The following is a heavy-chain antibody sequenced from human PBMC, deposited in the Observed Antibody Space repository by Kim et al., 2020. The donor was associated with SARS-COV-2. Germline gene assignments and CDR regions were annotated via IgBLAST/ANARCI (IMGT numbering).Heavy chain of an antibody. V-gene: IGHV3-48*03. CDR1: GFTFTRNE. CDR2: ISSSGGTM. Sequence: GGSLRLSCAASGFTFTRNEMTWVRQAPGMGLEWVSYISSSGGTMYYADSVKGRFTISRDNGKNSLYLQMNSLRAEDTAVYYCARGRDFVEGDACDIWGQGSLVTV. CDR3: ARGRDFVEGDACDI. J-gene: IGHJ3*02.